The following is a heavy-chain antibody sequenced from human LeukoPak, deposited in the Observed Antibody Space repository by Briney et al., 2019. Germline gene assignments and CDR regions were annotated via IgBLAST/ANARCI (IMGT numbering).Heavy chain of an antibody. D-gene: IGHD2-2*01. CDR3: ARSAGYQLLEGYYYYMDV. V-gene: IGHV4-59*01. CDR2: IYYSGST. CDR1: GGSISSYY. J-gene: IGHJ6*03. Sequence: SETLSLTCTVSGGSISSYYWSWIRQPPGKGLEWIGYIYYSGSTNYNPSLKSRVTISVDTSKNQFSLKLSSVTAADTAVYYCARSAGYQLLEGYYYYMDVWGKGTTVTVSS.